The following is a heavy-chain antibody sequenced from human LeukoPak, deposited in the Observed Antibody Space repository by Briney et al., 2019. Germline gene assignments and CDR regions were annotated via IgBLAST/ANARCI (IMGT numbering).Heavy chain of an antibody. CDR2: IWSDGTGK. J-gene: IGHJ4*02. Sequence: GGSLRLSCAASGFTFSNYWMTWVRQAPGKGLEWVAVIWSDGTGKYYSDAVKGRFTISRDNSRNTQDLQMDSLRGDDTAVYYCARDAERGFDYSNSLKYWGQGTLVTVSS. CDR3: ARDAERGFDYSNSLKY. V-gene: IGHV3-33*08. CDR1: GFTFSNYW. D-gene: IGHD4-11*01.